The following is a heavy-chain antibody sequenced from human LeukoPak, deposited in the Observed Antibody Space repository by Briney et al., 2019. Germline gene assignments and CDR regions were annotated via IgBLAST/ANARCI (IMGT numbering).Heavy chain of an antibody. CDR3: AKGSSSSYWNFDY. CDR1: GFTFSNYG. D-gene: IGHD6-6*01. V-gene: IGHV3-30*02. Sequence: PGGSLRLSCAASGFTFSNYGMHWVRQAPGKGLEWVAFIRYDGSKKYYVDSVKGRFTISRDNSKNTLYLQMNSLRTEDTAEYYCAKGSSSSYWNFDYWGQGTLVTVSS. J-gene: IGHJ4*02. CDR2: IRYDGSKK.